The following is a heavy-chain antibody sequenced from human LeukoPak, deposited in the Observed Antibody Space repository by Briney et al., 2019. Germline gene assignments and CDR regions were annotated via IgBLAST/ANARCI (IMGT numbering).Heavy chain of an antibody. CDR3: ARLAGFDYYDSSGYYYDY. Sequence: SGGSLRLSCAASGFTVSSNYMSWVRQAPGKGLEWVSVIYSGGSTYYADSVKGRFTISRHNSKNTLYLQMNSLRAEDTAVYYCARLAGFDYYDSSGYYYDYWGQGTLVTVSS. CDR2: IYSGGST. CDR1: GFTVSSNY. V-gene: IGHV3-53*04. J-gene: IGHJ4*02. D-gene: IGHD3-22*01.